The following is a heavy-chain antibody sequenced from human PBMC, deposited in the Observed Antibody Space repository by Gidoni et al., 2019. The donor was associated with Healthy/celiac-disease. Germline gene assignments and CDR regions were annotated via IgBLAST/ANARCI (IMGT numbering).Heavy chain of an antibody. V-gene: IGHV4-39*01. CDR3: ARGDPSSGYFVLDY. CDR1: VGFISSCSYY. Sequence: QLQLQESGTGLVKPSETLSLPSTFSVGFISSCSYYWCWIRQPPGKGLEWIGSIYYSGSTYYNPSRKSRVTISVDTSKNQFSLKLSSVTAADTAVYYCARGDPSSGYFVLDYWGQGTLVTVSS. CDR2: IYYSGST. D-gene: IGHD3-22*01. J-gene: IGHJ4*02.